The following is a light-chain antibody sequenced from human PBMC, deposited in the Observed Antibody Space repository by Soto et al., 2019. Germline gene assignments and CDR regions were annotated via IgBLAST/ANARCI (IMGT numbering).Light chain of an antibody. Sequence: QAVVTQEPSLTVSQGGTVTLTCGSSTGAVTSGLYPYWFQQKPGQAPRTLIYDTSNKHSWTPARFSGSLLGGKAALTLSGAQPEDEADYYCLLSYSGGRRVFGGGTKFTVL. J-gene: IGLJ2*01. V-gene: IGLV7-46*01. CDR2: DTS. CDR3: LLSYSGGRRV. CDR1: TGAVTSGLY.